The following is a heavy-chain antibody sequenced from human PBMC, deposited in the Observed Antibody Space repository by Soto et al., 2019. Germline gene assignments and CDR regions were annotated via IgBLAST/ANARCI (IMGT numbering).Heavy chain of an antibody. CDR2: INTDGSTT. CDR3: ACGIGRGNGDDY. V-gene: IGHV3-74*01. D-gene: IGHD3-16*01. Sequence: EVQLVESGGGLVQPGGSLRLSCAASGFTFSSYWMHWVRQAPGKGLVWVSRINTDGSTTNYADSVKGRFTISRDNARNTLSLQMNSLRAEDTALYYRACGIGRGNGDDYWGQGTLVTVSS. J-gene: IGHJ4*02. CDR1: GFTFSSYW.